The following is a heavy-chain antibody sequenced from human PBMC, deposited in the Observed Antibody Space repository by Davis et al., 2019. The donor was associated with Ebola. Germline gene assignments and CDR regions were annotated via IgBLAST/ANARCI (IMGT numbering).Heavy chain of an antibody. Sequence: PGGSLRLSCAASGFTFNSYYMSWVRQAPGKGLEWVSTISNSAGSTYYADSVKGRFTISRDNSKNTLYLQMNSLRAEDTALYYCARLVAGNIDIWGQGTMVTVSS. CDR3: ARLVAGNIDI. D-gene: IGHD6-19*01. J-gene: IGHJ3*02. CDR2: ISNSAGST. CDR1: GFTFNSYY. V-gene: IGHV3-23*01.